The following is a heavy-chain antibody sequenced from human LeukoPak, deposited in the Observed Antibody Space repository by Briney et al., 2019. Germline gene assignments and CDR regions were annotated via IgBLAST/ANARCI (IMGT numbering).Heavy chain of an antibody. V-gene: IGHV3-30*02. D-gene: IGHD4-17*01. CDR2: IRYDGSNK. CDR1: GFTFSSYG. Sequence: PGGSLRLSCAASGFTFSSYGMHWVRQAPGKGLEWVAFIRYDGSNKYYAASVKGRFTISRDNSKNTLYLQMNSLRAEDTAVYYCAKDATTVTTFYFDYWGQGTLVTVSS. J-gene: IGHJ4*02. CDR3: AKDATTVTTFYFDY.